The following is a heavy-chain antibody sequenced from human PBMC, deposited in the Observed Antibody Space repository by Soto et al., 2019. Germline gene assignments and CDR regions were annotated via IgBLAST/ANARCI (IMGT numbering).Heavy chain of an antibody. Sequence: SVKVSCKASGGTFSSYAISWVRQAPGQGLEWMGGFIPIFGTANYAQKFQGRVTITADESTSTAYMELSSLRSEDTAVYYCARDLVVVVAATLGVRYSYGNIDYWGQGTLVTVSS. CDR3: ARDLVVVVAATLGVRYSYGNIDY. J-gene: IGHJ4*02. CDR2: FIPIFGTA. CDR1: GGTFSSYA. V-gene: IGHV1-69*13. D-gene: IGHD2-15*01.